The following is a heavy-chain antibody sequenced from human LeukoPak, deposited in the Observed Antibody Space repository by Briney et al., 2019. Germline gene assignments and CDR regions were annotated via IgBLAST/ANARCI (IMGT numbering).Heavy chain of an antibody. D-gene: IGHD1-1*01. V-gene: IGHV5-51*01. J-gene: IGHJ4*02. CDR2: IYPDDSDT. Sequence: GESLKISCKGSGYSFTRYWIGWVRQMPGKGLEWMGIIYPDDSDTRYSPSFQGQVTISVDKSISTAYLQWSSLNTSDTAMYYCARYTDHYYFDYWGQGTLVTVSS. CDR3: ARYTDHYYFDY. CDR1: GYSFTRYW.